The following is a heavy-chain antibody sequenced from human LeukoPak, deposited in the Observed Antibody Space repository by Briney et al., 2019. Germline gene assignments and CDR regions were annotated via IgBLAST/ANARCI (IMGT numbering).Heavy chain of an antibody. J-gene: IGHJ6*02. CDR3: ARDHIVVVPGDGMDV. Sequence: PGRSLRLSCAASGFTFTNYAMHWVRQAPGKGLEWVAVIWYDGSNKYYADSVKGRFTISRDNSKNTLYLQMNSLRAEDTAVYYCARDHIVVVPGDGMDVWGQGTTVTVSS. CDR2: IWYDGSNK. V-gene: IGHV3-33*08. CDR1: GFTFTNYA. D-gene: IGHD2-21*01.